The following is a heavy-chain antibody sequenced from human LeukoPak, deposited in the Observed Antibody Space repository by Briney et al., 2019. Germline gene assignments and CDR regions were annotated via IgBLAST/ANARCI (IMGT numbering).Heavy chain of an antibody. D-gene: IGHD1-14*01. J-gene: IGHJ4*02. Sequence: GGSLRLSCAASGFVFNSHPMHWVRQAAGKGLECVSAISGDGSSTYYANSVKGRFIISRDNSKNTLYLQMGSLRVEDTALYYCAREEPAGSIDYWGQGTLVTVSS. CDR3: AREEPAGSIDY. CDR2: ISGDGSST. CDR1: GFVFNSHP. V-gene: IGHV3-64*01.